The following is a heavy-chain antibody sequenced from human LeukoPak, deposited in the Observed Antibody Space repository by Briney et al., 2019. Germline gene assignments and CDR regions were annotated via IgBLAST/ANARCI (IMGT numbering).Heavy chain of an antibody. J-gene: IGHJ4*02. V-gene: IGHV3-21*01. Sequence: GGSLRLSCAASGFTSRSYNMNWVRQAPGKRPEWVSSISSSSSYIYYADSVKGRFTISRDNAKNSLYLQMNSLRAEDTALYYCARGASRADYWGQGTLVTVSS. CDR2: ISSSSSYI. CDR1: GFTSRSYN. CDR3: ARGASRADY.